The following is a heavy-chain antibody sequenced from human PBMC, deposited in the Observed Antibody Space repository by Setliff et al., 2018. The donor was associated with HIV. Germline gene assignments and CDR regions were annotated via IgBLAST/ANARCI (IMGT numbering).Heavy chain of an antibody. D-gene: IGHD1-26*01. CDR1: GYSLTSGYY. Sequence: SETLSLTCGVSGYSLTSGYYWGWIRQPPGKGLEWIGSIHDSGRTYYNPSLKSRVTISVDTSKNHFSLKLSSLTPADTAVYYCARDLGGLWEVFDCWGQGTLVTVSS. J-gene: IGHJ4*02. CDR2: IHDSGRT. V-gene: IGHV4-38-2*02. CDR3: ARDLGGLWEVFDC.